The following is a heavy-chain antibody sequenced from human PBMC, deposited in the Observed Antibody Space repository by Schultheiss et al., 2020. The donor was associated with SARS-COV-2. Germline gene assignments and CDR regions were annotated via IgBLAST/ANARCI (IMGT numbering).Heavy chain of an antibody. CDR2: IYYSGNT. CDR3: ARIHSSSWFAPFDY. J-gene: IGHJ4*02. Sequence: SETLSLTCTVSGGSISSGGYYWSWIRQHPGKGLEWIGYIYYSGNTYYNPSLKSRVTISVDTSKNQFSLKLSSVTAADTAMYYCARIHSSSWFAPFDYWGQGSLVTVSS. CDR1: GGSISSGGYY. V-gene: IGHV4-31*03. D-gene: IGHD6-13*01.